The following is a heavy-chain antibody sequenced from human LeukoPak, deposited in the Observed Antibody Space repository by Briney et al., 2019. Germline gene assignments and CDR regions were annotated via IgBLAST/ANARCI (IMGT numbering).Heavy chain of an antibody. CDR3: ARAPGIAAAGCDY. J-gene: IGHJ4*02. CDR2: IIPILGIA. Sequence: SVKVSCKAPGGTFSSYTVSWVRQAPGQGLEWMGRIIPILGIANYAQKFQGRVTITADKSTSTAYMELSSLRSEDTAVYYCARAPGIAAAGCDYWGQGTLVTVSS. V-gene: IGHV1-69*02. D-gene: IGHD6-13*01. CDR1: GGTFSSYT.